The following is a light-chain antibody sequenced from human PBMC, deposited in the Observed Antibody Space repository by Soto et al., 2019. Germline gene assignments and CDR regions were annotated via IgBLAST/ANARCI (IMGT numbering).Light chain of an antibody. CDR2: ATS. CDR3: QQGYTTRWT. CDR1: QNIRSY. J-gene: IGKJ1*01. Sequence: DIQMTQSPTSLSASVGDRVTITCRASQNIRSYLNWYQQIPGKAPNLLIHATSILQTGVPSRFSGSGTRTDFTLTIDSMQPEDFATYDCQQGYTTRWTFGQATMVDIK. V-gene: IGKV1-39*01.